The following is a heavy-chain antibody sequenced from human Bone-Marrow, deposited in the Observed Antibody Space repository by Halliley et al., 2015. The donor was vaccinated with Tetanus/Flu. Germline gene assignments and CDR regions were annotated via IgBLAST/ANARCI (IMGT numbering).Heavy chain of an antibody. J-gene: IGHJ3*02. D-gene: IGHD7-27*01. Sequence: LGWVSVTSRGDTSQSYTDSVKGRFIISRDSSKNTLNLQMNSLRAEDTAVYYCARQTGAGLAFDIWGQGTMVTVSS. CDR2: TSRGDTSQ. V-gene: IGHV3-23*01. CDR3: ARQTGAGLAFDI.